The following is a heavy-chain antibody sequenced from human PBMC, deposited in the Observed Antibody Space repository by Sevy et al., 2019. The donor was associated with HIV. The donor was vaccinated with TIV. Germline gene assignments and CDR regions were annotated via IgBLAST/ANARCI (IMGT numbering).Heavy chain of an antibody. V-gene: IGHV3-48*01. J-gene: IGHJ4*02. CDR1: GFTFGSYT. CDR2: ISVSSGTE. D-gene: IGHD4-17*01. Sequence: GGSLRLSCAVSGFTFGSYTMNWVRQAPGRGLEWLSYISVSSGTEYYADSVKGRFTISRVNAKNSLYLQMNSLRAEASAVYYCVRDTSYGDPYYFDYWGQGTLVTVSS. CDR3: VRDTSYGDPYYFDY.